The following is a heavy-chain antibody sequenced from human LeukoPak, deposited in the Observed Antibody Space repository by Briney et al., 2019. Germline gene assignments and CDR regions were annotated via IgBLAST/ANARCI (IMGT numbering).Heavy chain of an antibody. CDR2: INHSGST. Sequence: PSETLSLTCAVYGGSFSGYYWTWIRQPPGGGLEWIGEINHSGSTNYNPSLKSRVTISVDTSKNQFSLKLSSVTAADTAVYYCARNPVEMTTVTPFDYWGQGTLVTVSS. J-gene: IGHJ4*02. CDR1: GGSFSGYY. CDR3: ARNPVEMTTVTPFDY. V-gene: IGHV4-34*01. D-gene: IGHD4-17*01.